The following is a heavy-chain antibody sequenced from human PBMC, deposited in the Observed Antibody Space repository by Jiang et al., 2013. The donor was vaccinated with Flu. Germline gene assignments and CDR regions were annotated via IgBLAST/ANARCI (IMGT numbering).Heavy chain of an antibody. CDR3: VRSGSWYSALLDF. D-gene: IGHD2-15*01. CDR2: ISSNGDNT. CDR1: GFTFNTYA. Sequence: PGGSLRLSCAASGFTFNTYAMHWVRQAPGKGLEYVSGISSNGDNTYFANSVKGRFTISRDNSRNTVYLQMGSLRAEDMAVYYCVRSGSWYSALLDFWGQGTLVTVSS. J-gene: IGHJ4*02. V-gene: IGHV3-64*01.